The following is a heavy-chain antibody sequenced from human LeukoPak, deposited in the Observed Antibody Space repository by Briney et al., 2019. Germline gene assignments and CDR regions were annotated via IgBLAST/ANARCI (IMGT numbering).Heavy chain of an antibody. V-gene: IGHV4-34*01. J-gene: IGHJ4*02. CDR3: ARSRSITMIVVVPSNDY. Sequence: PSETLSLTCAVYGGSFSGYYWSWIRQPPGKGLEWIGEINHSGSTNYNPSLKSRVTISVDTSKNQFSLKLSSVTAADTAVYYCARSRSITMIVVVPSNDYWGQRTLVTVSS. CDR1: GGSFSGYY. D-gene: IGHD3-22*01. CDR2: INHSGST.